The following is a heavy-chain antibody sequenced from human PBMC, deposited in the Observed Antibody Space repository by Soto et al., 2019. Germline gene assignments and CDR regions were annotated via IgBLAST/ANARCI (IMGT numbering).Heavy chain of an antibody. V-gene: IGHV3-23*01. J-gene: IGHJ4*02. CDR3: ARARRDYFDY. CDR2: FSGSGGST. CDR1: GFTFSNYA. Sequence: GGSLRLSCAASGFTFSNYAMGWVRQAPGKGLEWVSAFSGSGGSTYYAAPVKGRFTISRDNSKNTLYLQMNSLRAEDTAVYYCARARRDYFDYWGQGTLVTVSS. D-gene: IGHD6-6*01.